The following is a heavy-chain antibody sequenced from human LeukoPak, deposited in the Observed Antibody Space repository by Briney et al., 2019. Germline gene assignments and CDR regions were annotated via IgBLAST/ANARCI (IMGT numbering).Heavy chain of an antibody. CDR1: GDSITSGSYY. CDR3: ARGGSTLHSAGGHVIEFYYYYYMDV. J-gene: IGHJ6*03. CDR2: IFISGGT. V-gene: IGHV4-61*02. Sequence: PSQTLSLTCTVSGDSITSGSYYWSWIRQPAGKGLEWIVRIFISGGTNYNPSLRSRVTMSLDTSKNQFSLKLYSVTAADTAVYYCARGGSTLHSAGGHVIEFYYYYYMDVWGKGTTVTISS. D-gene: IGHD3-10*01.